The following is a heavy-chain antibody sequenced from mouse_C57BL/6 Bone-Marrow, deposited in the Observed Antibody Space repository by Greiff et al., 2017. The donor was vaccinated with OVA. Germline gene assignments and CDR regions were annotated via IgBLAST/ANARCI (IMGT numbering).Heavy chain of an antibody. CDR1: GYAFSSSW. Sequence: VQLQQSGPELVKPGASVKISCKASGYAFSSSWMNWVKQRPGKGLEWIGRIYPGDGDTNYNGKFKGKATLTADKSSSTAYMQLSSLTSEDSAVYFCALITTVESYCGYWGQGTTLTVSS. V-gene: IGHV1-82*01. D-gene: IGHD1-1*01. J-gene: IGHJ2*01. CDR2: IYPGDGDT. CDR3: ALITTVESYCGY.